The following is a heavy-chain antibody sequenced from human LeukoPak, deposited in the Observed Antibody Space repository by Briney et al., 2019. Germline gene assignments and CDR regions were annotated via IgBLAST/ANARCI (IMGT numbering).Heavy chain of an antibody. CDR3: ARASVENTLRIDDY. Sequence: ASVKVSCKASGYIFTSYYMHWVRQAPGQGLEWMGWINPNSGGTNSAQKFQGRVTMTRDTSITTAYMDLSRLKSDDTAVYYCARASVENTLRIDDYWGQGTLVTVSS. D-gene: IGHD2-15*01. V-gene: IGHV1-2*02. CDR1: GYIFTSYY. J-gene: IGHJ4*02. CDR2: INPNSGGT.